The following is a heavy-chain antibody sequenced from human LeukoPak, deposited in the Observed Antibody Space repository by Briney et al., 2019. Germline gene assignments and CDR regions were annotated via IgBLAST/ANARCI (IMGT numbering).Heavy chain of an antibody. CDR3: ARDHRRIAVAVRHRNGMDV. Sequence: SVKVSCKASGGTFSSYAISWVRQAPGQGLEWMGRIIPILGIANYAQKFQGSVTITADKSTSTAYMELSSLRSEDTAVYYCARDHRRIAVAVRHRNGMDVWGQGTTVTVSS. CDR1: GGTFSSYA. J-gene: IGHJ6*02. CDR2: IIPILGIA. D-gene: IGHD6-19*01. V-gene: IGHV1-69*04.